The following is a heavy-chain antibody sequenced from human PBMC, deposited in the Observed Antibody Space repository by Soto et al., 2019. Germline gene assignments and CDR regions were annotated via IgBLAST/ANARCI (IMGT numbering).Heavy chain of an antibody. D-gene: IGHD3-10*01. CDR3: ARGVPIINFDY. V-gene: IGHV4-34*01. J-gene: IGHJ4*02. CDR2: INHSGST. CDR1: GGSFSGYY. Sequence: QVQLQQLGAGLLKPSETLSLTCAVYGGSFSGYYWSWIRQPPGKGLEWIGEINHSGSTNYNPSLKSRVTISVDTSKIQFSLKLSSVTAADTAVYYCARGVPIINFDYWGQGTLVTVSS.